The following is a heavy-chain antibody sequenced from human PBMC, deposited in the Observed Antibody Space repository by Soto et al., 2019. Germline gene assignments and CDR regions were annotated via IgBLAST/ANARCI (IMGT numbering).Heavy chain of an antibody. V-gene: IGHV3-23*01. CDR2: ISGSGGST. CDR1: GFTFSSYA. Sequence: GGSLRLSCAASGFTFSSYAMSWVRRAPGEGLEWVSAISGSGGSTYYADSVKGRFTISRDNSKNTLYLQMNSLRAEDTAVYYCAKDLETYFDSIGAFDIWGQGTMVTVSS. J-gene: IGHJ3*02. D-gene: IGHD3-9*01. CDR3: AKDLETYFDSIGAFDI.